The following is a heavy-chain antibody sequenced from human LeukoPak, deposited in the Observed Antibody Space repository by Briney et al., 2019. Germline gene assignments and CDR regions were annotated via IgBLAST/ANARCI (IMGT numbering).Heavy chain of an antibody. CDR1: GYTFTSYA. CDR2: INAGNGNT. V-gene: IGHV1-3*01. J-gene: IGHJ6*02. D-gene: IGHD2-2*01. Sequence: ASVKVSCKASGYTFTSYAMHWVRQAPGQRLEWMGWINAGNGNTKYSQKFQGRVTITRDTSASTAYMELSSLRSEDTAVYYCARDPAVGSSTGYYYYYGMDVWAKGPRSPSP. CDR3: ARDPAVGSSTGYYYYYGMDV.